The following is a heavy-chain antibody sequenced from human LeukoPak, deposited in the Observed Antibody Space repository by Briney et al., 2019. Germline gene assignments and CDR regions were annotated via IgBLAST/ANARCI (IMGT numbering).Heavy chain of an antibody. Sequence: ASVKVSCKSSGYTFTSYGISWVRKAPGQGLEWMGWISAYNGNTNYAQKLQGRVTITTDTSTSTAYMELRSLRSDDTAVYYCARINSRGGTSWIWFDPWGQGTLVTVSS. V-gene: IGHV1-18*01. CDR3: ARINSRGGTSWIWFDP. D-gene: IGHD2-2*01. J-gene: IGHJ5*02. CDR2: ISAYNGNT. CDR1: GYTFTSYG.